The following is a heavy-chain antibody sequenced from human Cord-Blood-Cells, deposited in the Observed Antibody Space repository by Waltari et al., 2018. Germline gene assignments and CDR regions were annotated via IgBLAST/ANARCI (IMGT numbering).Heavy chain of an antibody. CDR1: GYTFTSYD. V-gene: IGHV1-8*01. D-gene: IGHD1-26*01. CDR2: MNHNSGNT. J-gene: IGHJ4*02. Sequence: QVQLVQSGAEVKKPGASVKVSCKASGYTFTSYDINWVRQATGQGLEWMGWMNHNSGNTGYAQKFQGRVTMTRNTSISTAYMELSSLGSEDTAVYYCARGRVVGRWDLFSYWGQGTLVTVSS. CDR3: ARGRVVGRWDLFSY.